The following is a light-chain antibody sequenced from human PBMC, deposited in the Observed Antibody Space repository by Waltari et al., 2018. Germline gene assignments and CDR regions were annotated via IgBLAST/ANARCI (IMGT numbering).Light chain of an antibody. CDR3: SSDAVSNNFYD. Sequence: QSALTQPPSASGSPGQSVTISCTGPGSCCSVSWYQQLPGKAPKLLIYEVSKRPSGVPDRFSGSKSGNTASLTVSGLQAEDEGDYYCSSDAVSNNFYDFGSGTKVTVL. V-gene: IGLV2-8*01. J-gene: IGLJ1*01. CDR2: EVS. CDR1: GSCCS.